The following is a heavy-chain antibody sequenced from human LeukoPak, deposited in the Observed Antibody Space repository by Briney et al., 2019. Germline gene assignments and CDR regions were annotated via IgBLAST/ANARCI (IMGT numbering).Heavy chain of an antibody. Sequence: QPGGSLRLSCAASGFTFSNFAMSWVRQAPGKGLEWVSTVSGSATNTYYADSVKGRFIVSRDNSRNTLDLQMNSLRADDTAVYYCAKGFQTYGELSFDGWGQRTLVTVSS. D-gene: IGHD4-17*01. V-gene: IGHV3-23*01. CDR1: GFTFSNFA. J-gene: IGHJ4*02. CDR2: VSGSATNT. CDR3: AKGFQTYGELSFDG.